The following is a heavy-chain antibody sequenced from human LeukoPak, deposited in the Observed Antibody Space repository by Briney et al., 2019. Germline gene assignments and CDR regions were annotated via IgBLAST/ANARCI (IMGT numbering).Heavy chain of an antibody. CDR2: IYYSGST. V-gene: IGHV4-59*01. CDR3: ARGQGGTYYYYYYMDV. J-gene: IGHJ6*03. Sequence: SETLSLTCTVSGGSISSYYWSWIRQPPGKGLEWIGYIYYSGSTNYNPSLKSRVTISVETSKNEFSLKLRSVTAADTAVYYCARGQGGTYYYYYYMDVWGKGTTVTISS. CDR1: GGSISSYY. D-gene: IGHD1-1*01.